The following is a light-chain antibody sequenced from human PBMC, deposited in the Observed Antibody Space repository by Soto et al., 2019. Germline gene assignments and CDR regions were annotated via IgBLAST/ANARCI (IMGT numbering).Light chain of an antibody. V-gene: IGLV2-11*01. Sequence: QSALTQPRSVSGSPGQSVTISCTGTSGDVGYYNYVSWYQQHPGKAPKVMIYDVSERPSGVPDRFSGSKSGNTASLTISGLPAEDEADYYCCSYAGSPRYVFGTGTKLTVL. CDR1: SGDVGYYNY. CDR2: DVS. J-gene: IGLJ1*01. CDR3: CSYAGSPRYV.